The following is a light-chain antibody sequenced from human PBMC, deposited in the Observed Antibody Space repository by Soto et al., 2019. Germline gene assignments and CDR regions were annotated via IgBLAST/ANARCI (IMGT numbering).Light chain of an antibody. V-gene: IGKV1-17*01. CDR1: QGIGNA. Sequence: IQMTQSPSSLSASLGDRVTISCRASQGIGNALGWYQQKPGKAPKLLIYAASTLQSGVPSRFSGSGSGTDFTLTISSLQPEDFATYYRQQLNSYPRITFGQGTRLEIK. CDR3: QQLNSYPRIT. CDR2: AAS. J-gene: IGKJ5*01.